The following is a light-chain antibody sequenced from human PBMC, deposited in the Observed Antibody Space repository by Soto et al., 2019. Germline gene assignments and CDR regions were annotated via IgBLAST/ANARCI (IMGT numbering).Light chain of an antibody. CDR3: SSYTSSSPYV. V-gene: IGLV2-14*01. CDR2: EVS. CDR1: SGDVGGYNY. J-gene: IGLJ1*01. Sequence: QSALTQPASVSGSPGQSITISCTGTSGDVGGYNYVSWYQHHPGKAPKLMIYEVSNRPSGVSNRFSGSKSGNTASLTISGLQAEDEEDYSCSSYTSSSPYVFGTGTKVTVL.